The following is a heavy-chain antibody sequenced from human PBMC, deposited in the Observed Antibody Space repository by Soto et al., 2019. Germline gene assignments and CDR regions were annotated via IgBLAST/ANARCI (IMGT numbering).Heavy chain of an antibody. J-gene: IGHJ4*02. CDR3: AGRSPGQQLVSYYFDD. D-gene: IGHD6-13*01. V-gene: IGHV4-34*01. Sequence: SETLSLTCAVYGGSFSGYYWSWIRQPPGKGLEWIGEINHSGSTNYNPSLKSRVTISVDTSKNQFSLKLSSVTAADTAVYYCAGRSPGQQLVSYYFDDWGQGTLVTFSS. CDR2: INHSGST. CDR1: GGSFSGYY.